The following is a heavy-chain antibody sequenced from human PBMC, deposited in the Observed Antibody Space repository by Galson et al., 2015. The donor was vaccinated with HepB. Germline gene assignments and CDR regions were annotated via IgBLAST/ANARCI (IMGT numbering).Heavy chain of an antibody. J-gene: IGHJ4*02. CDR2: ISSSSSTI. D-gene: IGHD6-19*01. Sequence: SLRLSCAASGFTFSSYSINWVRQAPGKGLEWVSYISSSSSTIYYTDSVKGRFTISRDNAKNSLYLQMNSLGAEDTAVYYCARDLSLIDSGWPYFDYWGQGTLVTVSS. CDR1: GFTFSSYS. CDR3: ARDLSLIDSGWPYFDY. V-gene: IGHV3-48*01.